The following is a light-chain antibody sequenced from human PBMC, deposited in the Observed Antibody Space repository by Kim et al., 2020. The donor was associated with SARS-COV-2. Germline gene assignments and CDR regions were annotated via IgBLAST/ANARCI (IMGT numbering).Light chain of an antibody. Sequence: DIQMTQSPSTLSASVGDRVTITCRASQSISTWLAWYQQKPGKAPKLLIYKTSSLQSGVPSRFSGSGSGTEFTLTVSSLQPDELATYNCQQYNSYPWTFGQGTKVDIK. CDR3: QQYNSYPWT. CDR1: QSISTW. V-gene: IGKV1-5*03. CDR2: KTS. J-gene: IGKJ1*01.